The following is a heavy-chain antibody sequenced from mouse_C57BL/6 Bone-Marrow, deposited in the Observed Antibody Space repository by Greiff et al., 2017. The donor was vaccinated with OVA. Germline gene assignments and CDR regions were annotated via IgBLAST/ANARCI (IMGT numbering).Heavy chain of an antibody. CDR1: GYTFTSYW. J-gene: IGHJ2*01. V-gene: IGHV1-55*01. CDR3: ARQTNYEGY. Sequence: QVQLQQPGAELVKPGASVKMSCKASGYTFTSYWITWVKQRPGQGLEWLGDIYPGSGSTNYNEKFKSKATRTVDTYSSTAYMQLSSLTSEDSAVYYCARQTNYEGYWGQGTARTVSS. CDR2: IYPGSGST. D-gene: IGHD1-1*01.